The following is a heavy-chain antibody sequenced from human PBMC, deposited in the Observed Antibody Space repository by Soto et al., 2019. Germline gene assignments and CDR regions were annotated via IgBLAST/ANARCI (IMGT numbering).Heavy chain of an antibody. D-gene: IGHD1-26*01. CDR1: GFTFSSYW. CDR3: ARVKGSAAPYYFDY. J-gene: IGHJ4*02. CDR2: IKQDGSEK. V-gene: IGHV3-7*01. Sequence: LRLSCAASGFTFSSYWMSWVRQAPGKGLEWVANIKQDGSEKYYVDSVKGRFTISRDNAKNSLYLQMNSLRAEDTAVYYCARVKGSAAPYYFDYWGQGTLVTVSS.